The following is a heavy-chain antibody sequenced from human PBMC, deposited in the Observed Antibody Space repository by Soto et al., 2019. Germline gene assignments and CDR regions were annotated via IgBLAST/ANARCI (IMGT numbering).Heavy chain of an antibody. V-gene: IGHV3-21*01. CDR1: GFTFSSYW. CDR2: ISSSGYI. Sequence: GSLRLSCAASGFTFSSYWMHWVRQAPGKRLEWLSSISSSGYIFSTDSVRGRFTISRDNAKNSVYLQINSLRAEDTAVYFCARDCSGGSCYPGMDVWGQGTTVTSP. D-gene: IGHD2-15*01. J-gene: IGHJ6*02. CDR3: ARDCSGGSCYPGMDV.